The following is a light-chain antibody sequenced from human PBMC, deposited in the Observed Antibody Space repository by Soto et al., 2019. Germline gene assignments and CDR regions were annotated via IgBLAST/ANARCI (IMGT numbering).Light chain of an antibody. CDR2: KAS. CDR1: ESISSW. V-gene: IGKV1-5*03. Sequence: DIQMTQSPSTVSASVGDRVTITCRASESISSWLAWFQQKPGKAPKLLIQKASILESGVPSRFSGSESGTEFTLTTSSLKPDDFATYFCQQYSAKWTFGQGTKVEIK. J-gene: IGKJ1*01. CDR3: QQYSAKWT.